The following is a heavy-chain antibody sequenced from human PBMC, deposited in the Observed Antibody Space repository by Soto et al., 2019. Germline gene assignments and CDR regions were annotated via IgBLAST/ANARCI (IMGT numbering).Heavy chain of an antibody. CDR3: VMVDNYVTPTPQDV. J-gene: IGHJ6*02. CDR2: ISAYTGNT. Sequence: QVQLVQSGDEVKKPGASVKVSCKASGYIFVNYGIAWVRQAPGQGLEWMGWISAYTGNTHSATKVQGRLTMTTATSTCTAYMDLGSLTSDDTAVYYCVMVDNYVTPTPQDVWGQGTMVTVSS. V-gene: IGHV1-18*01. D-gene: IGHD3-16*01. CDR1: GYIFVNYG.